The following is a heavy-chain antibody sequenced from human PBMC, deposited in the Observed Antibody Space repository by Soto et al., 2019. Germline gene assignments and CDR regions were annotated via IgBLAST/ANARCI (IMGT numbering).Heavy chain of an antibody. J-gene: IGHJ4*02. Sequence: SETLSLTCTVSGGSISSYYWSWIRQPPGKGLEWIGYIYYSGSTNYNPSLKSRVTISVDTSKNQFSLKLSSVTAEDAAVYYCAKNSFRYCNSDCYSAIQYFDYWGQGSLVTVSS. D-gene: IGHD2-21*02. V-gene: IGHV4-59*12. CDR2: IYYSGST. CDR1: GGSISSYY. CDR3: AKNSFRYCNSDCYSAIQYFDY.